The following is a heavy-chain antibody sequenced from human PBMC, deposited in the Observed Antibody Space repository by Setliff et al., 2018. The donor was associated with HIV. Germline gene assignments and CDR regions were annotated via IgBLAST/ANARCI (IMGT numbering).Heavy chain of an antibody. D-gene: IGHD1-26*01. J-gene: IGHJ3*02. V-gene: IGHV1-18*01. CDR3: ARASGGNSVENGFDI. CDR1: DYTFTNYG. CDR2: ISNYNGNT. Sequence: GASVKVSCKTSDYTFTNYGIYWVRQAPGQGLEWMGWISNYNGNTNYAQKFHGRVTMTTDTSTRTAYMGMRGLTYDDTAVYYCARASGGNSVENGFDIWGQGTMVTVSS.